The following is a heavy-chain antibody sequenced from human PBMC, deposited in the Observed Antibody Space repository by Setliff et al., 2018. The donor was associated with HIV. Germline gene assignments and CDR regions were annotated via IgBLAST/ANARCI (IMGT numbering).Heavy chain of an antibody. D-gene: IGHD3-22*01. Sequence: ASVKVSCKASGYTFSSYDINWVRQATGQGLEWMGWMNPNSGNTGYAQKFQGRVTMTSDTSIGTAYMELNNLKFEDTAVYYCARARRDSYDRGRRNHYYIDVWGKGTPVTVSS. CDR2: MNPNSGNT. CDR3: ARARRDSYDRGRRNHYYIDV. J-gene: IGHJ6*03. CDR1: GYTFSSYD. V-gene: IGHV1-8*02.